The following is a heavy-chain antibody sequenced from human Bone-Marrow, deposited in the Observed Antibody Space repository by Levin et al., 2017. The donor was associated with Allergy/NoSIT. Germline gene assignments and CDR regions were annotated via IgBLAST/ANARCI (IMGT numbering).Heavy chain of an antibody. J-gene: IGHJ4*02. V-gene: IGHV3-9*01. CDR2: ISWNSGSI. D-gene: IGHD2-15*01. Sequence: LSLTCAASGLTFDDYAMHWVRQAPGKGLEWVSGISWNSGSIGYADSVKGRFTISRDNAKNSLYLQMNSLRAEDTALYYCAKARSGPFPLDYWGQGTLVTVSS. CDR1: GLTFDDYA. CDR3: AKARSGPFPLDY.